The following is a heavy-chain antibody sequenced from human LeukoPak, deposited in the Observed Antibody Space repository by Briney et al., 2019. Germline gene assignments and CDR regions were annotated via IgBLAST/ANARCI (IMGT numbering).Heavy chain of an antibody. J-gene: IGHJ4*02. Sequence: SETLSLTCTVSGGSISSGDYYWSWIRQPPGKGLEWIGYIYYSGSTYYNPSLKSRVTISVDTSKNQLSLKLTSVTAADTAVYYCARGEYGSSWYDYWGQGTLVTVSS. CDR1: GGSISSGDYY. CDR2: IYYSGST. V-gene: IGHV4-30-4*02. CDR3: ARGEYGSSWYDY. D-gene: IGHD6-13*01.